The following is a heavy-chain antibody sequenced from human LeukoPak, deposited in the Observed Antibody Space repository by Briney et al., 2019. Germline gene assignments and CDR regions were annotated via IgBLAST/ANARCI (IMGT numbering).Heavy chain of an antibody. D-gene: IGHD3-10*01. V-gene: IGHV3-48*03. CDR2: ISSGGSTV. CDR3: ARGGSFVEY. J-gene: IGHJ4*02. Sequence: SGGSLRLSCAASGFTFSNYEMHWVRRAPGKGLEWVSYISSGGSTVYYADSVKGRFTVSRDNAKNSLYLQMSSLRAEDTAVYYCARGGSFVEYWGQGTLVTVSS. CDR1: GFTFSNYE.